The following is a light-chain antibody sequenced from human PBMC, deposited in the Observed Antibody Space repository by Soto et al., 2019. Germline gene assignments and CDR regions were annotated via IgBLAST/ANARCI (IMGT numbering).Light chain of an antibody. CDR2: GAS. CDR1: QSVSSSY. CDR3: QQFGA. J-gene: IGKJ4*01. V-gene: IGKV3-20*01. Sequence: EIVLTQSPGTLSLSPGERATLSCRASQSVSSSYLAWYQQKPGQAPRLLIYGASSRATGIPDRFSGSGSGTDFTLTISRLEPEDCEVYYCQQFGAFGGGTKVEIK.